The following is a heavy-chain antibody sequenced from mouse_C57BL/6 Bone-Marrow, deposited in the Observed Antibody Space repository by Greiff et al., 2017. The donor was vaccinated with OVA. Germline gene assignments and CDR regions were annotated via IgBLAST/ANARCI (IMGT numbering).Heavy chain of an antibody. CDR2: INPSTGGT. Sequence: EVKLMESGPELVKPGASVKISCKASGYSFTGYYMHWVKQSSEKSLEWIGEINPSTGGTSYNQKFKGKATLTVDKSSSTAYMQLKSLTSEDSAVYYCAISTMMKGGYFDVWGTGTTVTVSS. J-gene: IGHJ1*03. CDR1: GYSFTGYY. D-gene: IGHD2-4*01. CDR3: AISTMMKGGYFDV. V-gene: IGHV1-43*01.